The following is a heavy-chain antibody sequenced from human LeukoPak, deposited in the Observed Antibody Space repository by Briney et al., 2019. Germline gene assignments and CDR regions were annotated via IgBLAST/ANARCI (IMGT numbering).Heavy chain of an antibody. CDR3: ARDLLAIVGATGGGNAFDI. CDR1: GYTFTSYG. V-gene: IGHV1-18*01. J-gene: IGHJ3*02. Sequence: GASVKVSCKASGYTFTSYGISWVRQAPGQGLEWMGWISAYNGNTNYAQKLRGRVTMTTDTSTSTAYMELRSLRSDDTAVYYCARDLLAIVGATGGGNAFDIWGQGTMVTVSS. CDR2: ISAYNGNT. D-gene: IGHD1-26*01.